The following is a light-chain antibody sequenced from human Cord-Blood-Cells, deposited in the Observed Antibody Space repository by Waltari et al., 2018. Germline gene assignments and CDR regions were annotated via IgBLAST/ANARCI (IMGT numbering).Light chain of an antibody. J-gene: IGLJ1*01. CDR3: AAWDDSLKV. Sequence: QSVLTQPPPASGTPGQRVTISCSGSSSNIGSNTVNWYQQLPGTAPKLRIYRNNQRPSGVPDRFSGSKSGTSASLAISGLQSEDEADYYCAAWDDSLKVFGTGTKVTVL. CDR2: RNN. CDR1: SSNIGSNT. V-gene: IGLV1-44*01.